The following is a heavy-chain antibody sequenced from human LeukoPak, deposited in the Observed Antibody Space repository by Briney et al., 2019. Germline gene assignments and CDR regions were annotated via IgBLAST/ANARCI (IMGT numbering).Heavy chain of an antibody. V-gene: IGHV3-66*01. CDR2: IYSGGST. J-gene: IGHJ4*02. Sequence: GGSLRLSCAASGFTVSSNYMSWVRQAPGKGLEWVSVIYSGGSTYYADSVKGRFTISRDNSKNTLYLQMNSLRAEDTAVYYRARAVGATTHFDYWGQGTLVTVSS. CDR3: ARAVGATTHFDY. D-gene: IGHD1-26*01. CDR1: GFTVSSNY.